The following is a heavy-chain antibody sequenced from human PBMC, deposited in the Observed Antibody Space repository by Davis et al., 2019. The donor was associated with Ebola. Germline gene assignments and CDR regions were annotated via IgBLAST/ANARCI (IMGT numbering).Heavy chain of an antibody. D-gene: IGHD6-13*01. CDR1: GFTFSSYG. CDR3: ARDKKAAAGLRGYFDL. J-gene: IGHJ2*01. CDR2: ISYDGSNK. Sequence: GGSLRLSCAASGFTFSSYGMHWVRQAPGKGLEWVAVISYDGSNKYYADSVKGRFTISRDNSKNTLYLQMNSLRAEDTAVYYCARDKKAAAGLRGYFDLWGRGTLVTVSS. V-gene: IGHV3-30*03.